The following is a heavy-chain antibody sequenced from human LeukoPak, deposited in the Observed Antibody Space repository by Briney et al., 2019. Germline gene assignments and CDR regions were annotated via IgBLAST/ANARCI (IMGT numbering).Heavy chain of an antibody. J-gene: IGHJ6*03. Sequence: EGSLRLSCAASGFTFSSYWMHWVRQAPGKGLVWVSRINSDGSSTSYADSVKGRFTISRDNAKNTLYLQMNSLRAEDTAVYYCASKFWSGYYPYYHYMDVWGKGTTVTVSS. CDR1: GFTFSSYW. CDR2: INSDGSST. V-gene: IGHV3-74*01. D-gene: IGHD3-3*01. CDR3: ASKFWSGYYPYYHYMDV.